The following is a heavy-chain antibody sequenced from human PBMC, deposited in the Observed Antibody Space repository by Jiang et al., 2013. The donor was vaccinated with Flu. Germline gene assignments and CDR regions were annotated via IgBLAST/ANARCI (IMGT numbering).Heavy chain of an antibody. V-gene: IGHV1-3*04. D-gene: IGHD6-19*01. Sequence: GAEVKKPGASVKVSCTASGYTFTSYAMNWVRQAPGQRLEWMGWINTGSGNTKYSQKFQGRVTINSDTSTAYMELSSLRSEDTAVYYCARRYNSDWYLDYWGQGTLVTVSS. CDR1: GYTFTSYA. J-gene: IGHJ4*02. CDR3: ARRYNSDWYLDY. CDR2: INTGSGNT.